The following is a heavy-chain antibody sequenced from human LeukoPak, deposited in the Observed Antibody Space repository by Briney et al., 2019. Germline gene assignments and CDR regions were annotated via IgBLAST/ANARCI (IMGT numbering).Heavy chain of an antibody. CDR2: ISGSGGST. V-gene: IGHV3-23*01. CDR3: AKDPGITMIVVVNWFDP. CDR1: GFTFSSYA. J-gene: IGHJ5*02. Sequence: GGSLRLSCAASGFTFSSYAMSWVRQAPGKGLEWVSAISGSGGSTYYADSVKGRFTISRDNSKNTLYLQMNSLRAEDTAVYYCAKDPGITMIVVVNWFDPWGQGTLATVSS. D-gene: IGHD3-22*01.